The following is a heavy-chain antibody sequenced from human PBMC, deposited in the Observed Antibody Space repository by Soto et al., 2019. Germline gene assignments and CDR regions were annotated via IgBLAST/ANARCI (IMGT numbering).Heavy chain of an antibody. D-gene: IGHD6-19*01. Sequence: ASVKVSCKASGGTFSSYTMHWVRQAPGQRLEWMGWINAGNGNTKYSQKFQGRVTITRDTSASTAYMELSSLRSEDTAVYYCARGGGWYVWFDPWGQGTLVTVSS. CDR3: ARGGGWYVWFDP. J-gene: IGHJ5*02. CDR1: GGTFSSYT. CDR2: INAGNGNT. V-gene: IGHV1-3*01.